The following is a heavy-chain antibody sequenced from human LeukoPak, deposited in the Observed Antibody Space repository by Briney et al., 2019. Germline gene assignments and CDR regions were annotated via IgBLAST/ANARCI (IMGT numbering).Heavy chain of an antibody. V-gene: IGHV3-21*01. D-gene: IGHD2-15*01. CDR2: IGSRNIYI. Sequence: GGSLRLSCAASGFTFRTFGMNWVRQAPGKWLEWVSSIGSRNIYIYYADSVKGRFTISRDDARNSLYLQMNSLRAEDTAVYFCARDYDGEVAVPANWFAPWGQGTLVTVSS. J-gene: IGHJ5*02. CDR3: ARDYDGEVAVPANWFAP. CDR1: GFTFRTFG.